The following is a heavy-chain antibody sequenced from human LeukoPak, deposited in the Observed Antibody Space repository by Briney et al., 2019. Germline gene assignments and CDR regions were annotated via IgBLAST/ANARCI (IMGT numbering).Heavy chain of an antibody. CDR2: ISGSGGIT. D-gene: IGHD3-3*01. V-gene: IGHV3-23*01. CDR3: AKNFWSDKYSYYYMDV. Sequence: PGGSLRLSCAASGFSFSSYVMSWVRQAPGKGLEWVSAISGSGGITYNADSVKGRFTISRDNSKNTLYLQMNSLRAEDTAVYYCAKNFWSDKYSYYYMDVWGKGTTVTVSS. J-gene: IGHJ6*03. CDR1: GFSFSSYV.